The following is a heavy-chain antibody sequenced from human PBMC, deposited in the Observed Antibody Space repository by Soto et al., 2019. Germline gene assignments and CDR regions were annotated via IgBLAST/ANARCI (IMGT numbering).Heavy chain of an antibody. D-gene: IGHD6-13*01. CDR1: GGTASTDAYY. CDR2: IYPTGSN. Sequence: SETLSLPCSVSGGTASTDAYYWSCIRQRKGRGLERIGNIYPTGSNCYSPSLKSRVVISLDTSRNQFSLRLTSVTAADTAVYFCARYCISGSRWAKFDYWGQGTLVTV. V-gene: IGHV4-31*03. CDR3: ARYCISGSRWAKFDY. J-gene: IGHJ4*02.